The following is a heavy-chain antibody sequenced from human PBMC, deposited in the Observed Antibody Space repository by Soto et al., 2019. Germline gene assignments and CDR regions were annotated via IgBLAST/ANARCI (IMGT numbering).Heavy chain of an antibody. Sequence: SETLSLTCTVFGGSISSSSYYWGWIRQPPGEGLEGIGSIYYSGGTYYKPSLKSRVTISVDTSKSKYSLQLSSVTAADTAVYYCARGPEYSSSPFDYWGQGTLVTVSS. CDR3: ARGPEYSSSPFDY. CDR1: GGSISSSSYY. J-gene: IGHJ4*02. CDR2: IYYSGGT. V-gene: IGHV4-39*07. D-gene: IGHD6-6*01.